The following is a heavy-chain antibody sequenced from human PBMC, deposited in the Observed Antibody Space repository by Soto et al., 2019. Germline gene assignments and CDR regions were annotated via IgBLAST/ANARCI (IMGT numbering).Heavy chain of an antibody. CDR2: ILYDGSNK. Sequence: QEQLVESGGGVVQPGRSLRLSCAASGFNFSSYAMHWVRQAPGKGLEWVAVILYDGSNKYYSDSVKGRFTISRDNSKNTPYLQMSSLRAEDTAVYYCARDADYVPFYFDSWGPGTLVTVSS. CDR3: ARDADYVPFYFDS. D-gene: IGHD4-17*01. V-gene: IGHV3-30-3*01. J-gene: IGHJ4*02. CDR1: GFNFSSYA.